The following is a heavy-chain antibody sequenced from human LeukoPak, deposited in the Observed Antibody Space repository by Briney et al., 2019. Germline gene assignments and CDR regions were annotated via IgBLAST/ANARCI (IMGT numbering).Heavy chain of an antibody. CDR3: ARVSYYYYSSAYVFDY. J-gene: IGHJ4*02. V-gene: IGHV4-61*02. Sequence: SQTLSLTCTVSGGSISSGTYYWSWIRQPAGKGLEWIGRISTSGSTNYNPSLNSRVTISVDTSKNHFSLKLNSVTAADTAVYYCARVSYYYYSSAYVFDYWGQGTLVTVSS. CDR1: GGSISSGTYY. D-gene: IGHD3-22*01. CDR2: ISTSGST.